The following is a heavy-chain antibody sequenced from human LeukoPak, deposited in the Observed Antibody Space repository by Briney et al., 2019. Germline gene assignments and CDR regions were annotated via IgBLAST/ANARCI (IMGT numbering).Heavy chain of an antibody. CDR3: ARDPYTGLMFDY. J-gene: IGHJ4*01. V-gene: IGHV3-21*01. Sequence: GGSLRLSCAASGFTFSSYAMSWVRQAPGKGLEWVAFIGHFAGDIFYAGSVKGRFNISRDDAKDSVYLQMNSLRVDDTAVYFCARDPYTGLMFDYWGHGTLVTVSS. CDR1: GFTFSSYA. CDR2: IGHFAGDI. D-gene: IGHD1-14*01.